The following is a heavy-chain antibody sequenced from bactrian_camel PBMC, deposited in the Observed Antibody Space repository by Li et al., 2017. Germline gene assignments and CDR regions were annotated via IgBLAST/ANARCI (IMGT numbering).Heavy chain of an antibody. Sequence: VQLVESGGGSVQAGGSPRLSCAASGYTYNWHCMGWSRQAPGKEREGVAAIDGYGSTTYADSVKGRFTISRDNAKNTLYLQMNSLKPEDTAMYYCAADWVTYCSGASVEKGRFAVGGQGTQVTVS. CDR3: AADWVTYCSGASVEKGRFAV. CDR2: IDGYGST. V-gene: IGHV3S53*01. CDR1: GYTYNWHC. D-gene: IGHD2*01. J-gene: IGHJ4*01.